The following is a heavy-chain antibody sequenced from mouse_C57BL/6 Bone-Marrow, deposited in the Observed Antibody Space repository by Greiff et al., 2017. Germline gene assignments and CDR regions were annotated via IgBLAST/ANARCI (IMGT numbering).Heavy chain of an antibody. D-gene: IGHD1-1*01. J-gene: IGHJ2*01. Sequence: VQLKQSGAELVKPGASVKLSCIASGFNIKDYYMHWVKQRTEQGLEWIGRIDPEDGETNYAPTFKGKATITADTSSNTAYRQISSLTSEDTAVYYCARDGSSYKYFDYWGQGTTLTVSS. CDR3: ARDGSSYKYFDY. CDR2: IDPEDGET. V-gene: IGHV14-2*01. CDR1: GFNIKDYY.